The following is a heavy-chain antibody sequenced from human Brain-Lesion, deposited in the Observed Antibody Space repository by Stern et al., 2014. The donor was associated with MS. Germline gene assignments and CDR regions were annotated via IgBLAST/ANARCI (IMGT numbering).Heavy chain of an antibody. CDR1: GFTFSSSG. CDR2: ISYDGSNK. J-gene: IGHJ4*02. Sequence: VQLVESGGGVVQPGRPLRLSCAASGFTFSSSGMHWVRQAPVKGLEWVAVISYDGSNKYYADSVKGRFTISRDNSKNTLYMQMNSLRAEDTAVYYCAKDRQWLTYFFDYWGQGSLVTVSS. D-gene: IGHD3-22*01. CDR3: AKDRQWLTYFFDY. V-gene: IGHV3-30*18.